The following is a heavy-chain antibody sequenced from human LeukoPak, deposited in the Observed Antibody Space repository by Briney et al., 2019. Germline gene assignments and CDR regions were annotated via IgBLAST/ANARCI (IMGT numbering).Heavy chain of an antibody. CDR3: AGGYDSSGYYLDDYYYYGMDV. V-gene: IGHV3-72*01. CDR2: TRNKANSYTT. J-gene: IGHJ6*02. D-gene: IGHD3-22*01. Sequence: GGSLRLSCVASGFTFTDHPMNWVRQAPGKGLEWVGRTRNKANSYTTEYAASVKGRFTISRDDSKNSLYLQMNSLKTEDTAVYYCAGGYDSSGYYLDDYYYYGMDVWGQGTTVTVSS. CDR1: GFTFTDHP.